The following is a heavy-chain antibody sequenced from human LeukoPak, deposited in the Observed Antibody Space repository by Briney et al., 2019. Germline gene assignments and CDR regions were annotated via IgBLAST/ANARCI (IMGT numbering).Heavy chain of an antibody. CDR1: EFTFSGSA. Sequence: SGGSLRLSCVVSEFTFSGSAVHWVRQASGKGLEWVGRIRSKANNYATAYAASVKGRFTISRDASKNTAYLQMNSLKTEDTAVYYCTGDNFDSSVKFDYWGQGTLVTVSS. D-gene: IGHD3-22*01. CDR3: TGDNFDSSVKFDY. J-gene: IGHJ4*02. V-gene: IGHV3-73*01. CDR2: IRSKANNYAT.